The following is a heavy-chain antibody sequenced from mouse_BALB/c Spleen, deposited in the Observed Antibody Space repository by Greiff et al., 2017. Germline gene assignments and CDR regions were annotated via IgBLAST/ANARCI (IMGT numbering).Heavy chain of an antibody. Sequence: VQLQQSGAELVRPGTSVKMSCKASGYTFTSYVMHWVKQKPGQGLEWIGYINPYNDGTKYNEKFKGKATLTSDKSSSTAYMELSSLTSEDSAVYYCARDGNCPAWFAYWGQGTLVTVSA. CDR2: INPYNDGT. V-gene: IGHV1-14*01. CDR3: ARDGNCPAWFAY. J-gene: IGHJ3*01. CDR1: GYTFTSYV. D-gene: IGHD2-1*01.